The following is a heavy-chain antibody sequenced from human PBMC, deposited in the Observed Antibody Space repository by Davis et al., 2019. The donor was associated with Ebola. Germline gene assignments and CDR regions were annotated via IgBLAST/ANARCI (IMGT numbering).Heavy chain of an antibody. CDR3: ARDVGYSYGLRD. Sequence: MPSETLSLTCTVSGGSISGYYWSWIRQPPGPVLHLFWEINHSGSTNYNPSLKSRVTISVDTSKNQFSLKLSSVTAADTAVYYCARDVGYSYGLRDWGQGTLVTVSS. D-gene: IGHD5-18*01. CDR2: INHSGST. J-gene: IGHJ4*02. V-gene: IGHV4-34*01. CDR1: GGSISGYY.